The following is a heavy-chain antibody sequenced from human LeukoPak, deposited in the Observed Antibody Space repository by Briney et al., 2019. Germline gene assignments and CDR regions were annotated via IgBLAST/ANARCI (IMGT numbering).Heavy chain of an antibody. Sequence: GGSLRLSCAASGFTFSSYAMHWVRQAPGKGLEWVAVISYDGSNKYYADSVKGRFTISRDNAKNSLYLQMNSLRDEDTAVYYCAREIKGYCSSTSCYTLYYYYGMDVWGQGTTVTVSS. J-gene: IGHJ6*02. CDR2: ISYDGSNK. V-gene: IGHV3-30-3*01. CDR3: AREIKGYCSSTSCYTLYYYYGMDV. CDR1: GFTFSSYA. D-gene: IGHD2-2*02.